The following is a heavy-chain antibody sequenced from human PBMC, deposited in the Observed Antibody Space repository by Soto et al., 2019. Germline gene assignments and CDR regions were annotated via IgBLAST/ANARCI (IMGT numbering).Heavy chain of an antibody. CDR2: ISGSGGST. J-gene: IGHJ4*02. CDR3: AKVWYYYDRSGYYIGFDY. D-gene: IGHD3-22*01. Sequence: VEFLSLSCAASGFTFSSYAMSWVRQAPGKGLEWVSAISGSGGSTYYGDSVKGRFTISRDNSKNTLYLQMNSLRAEDTAVYYCAKVWYYYDRSGYYIGFDYWGQGTLVTVS. CDR1: GFTFSSYA. V-gene: IGHV3-23*01.